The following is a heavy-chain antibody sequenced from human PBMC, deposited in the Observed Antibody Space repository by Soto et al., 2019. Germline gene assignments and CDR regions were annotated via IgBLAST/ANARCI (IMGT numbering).Heavy chain of an antibody. V-gene: IGHV4-39*01. J-gene: IGHJ4*02. D-gene: IGHD3-10*01. Sequence: SETLSLTCTVSGGSISSSSYFWGWIRQPPGKGLEWIGSIYYSGGTYYNPSLKSRVTISVDTSKNQFSLKLNSMTAADTAVYYCARHNYGSGSTYFDYWGQGALVTVSS. CDR3: ARHNYGSGSTYFDY. CDR1: GGSISSSSYF. CDR2: IYYSGGT.